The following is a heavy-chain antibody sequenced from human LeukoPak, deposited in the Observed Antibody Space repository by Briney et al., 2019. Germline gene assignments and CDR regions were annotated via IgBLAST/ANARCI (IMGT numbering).Heavy chain of an antibody. CDR1: GFTFSSYA. D-gene: IGHD6-13*01. V-gene: IGHV3-23*01. Sequence: GGSLRLSCAASGFTFSSYAVSRVRQAPGKGLEWVSAISGSGGSTYYADSVKGRFTISRNNSKNTLYLQMNSLRAEDTAVYYCAKSYSSSWYYFDYWGQGTLVTVSS. CDR2: ISGSGGST. CDR3: AKSYSSSWYYFDY. J-gene: IGHJ4*02.